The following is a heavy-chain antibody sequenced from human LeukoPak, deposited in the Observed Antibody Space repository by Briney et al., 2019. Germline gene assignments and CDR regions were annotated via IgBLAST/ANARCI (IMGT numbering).Heavy chain of an antibody. CDR1: GGSISSSSYY. V-gene: IGHV4-39*07. CDR3: ARLGYDSAFDI. Sequence: SETLSLTCTVSGGSISSSSYYWGWIRQPPGKGLEWIGSVYYTGASYYNPSLKSRVTISIDTSKNHFSLKLSSVTAADTAVYYCARLGYDSAFDIWGQGTMVTVSS. J-gene: IGHJ3*02. CDR2: VYYTGAS. D-gene: IGHD5-12*01.